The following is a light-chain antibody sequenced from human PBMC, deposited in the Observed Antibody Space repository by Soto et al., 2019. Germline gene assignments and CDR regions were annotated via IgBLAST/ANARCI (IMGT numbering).Light chain of an antibody. CDR3: CSYAGSSSPV. CDR1: SSDVGSYNL. CDR2: EVS. J-gene: IGLJ7*01. V-gene: IGLV2-23*02. Sequence: QSALTQPASVSGSPGQSITISCTGTSSDVGSYNLVSWYQQNPGKAPKLMIYEVSKRPSGVSNRFSGSKTGNTASLTISGLQAENEADYYCCSYAGSSSPVFGGGTQLTVL.